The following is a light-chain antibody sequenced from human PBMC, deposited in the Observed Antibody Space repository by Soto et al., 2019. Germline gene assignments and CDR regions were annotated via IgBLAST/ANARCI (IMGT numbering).Light chain of an antibody. V-gene: IGKV1-5*01. CDR1: ETITTS. J-gene: IGKJ1*01. Sequence: DIQMTQSPSTLSASVGDGVTIACRASETITTSLAWYQQKPGTAPKVLIYDASTLESGVPSRFSGSGSGTDFTLTISSLQPEDFATYYCQQSYSTPKTFGQGTKVDIK. CDR3: QQSYSTPKT. CDR2: DAS.